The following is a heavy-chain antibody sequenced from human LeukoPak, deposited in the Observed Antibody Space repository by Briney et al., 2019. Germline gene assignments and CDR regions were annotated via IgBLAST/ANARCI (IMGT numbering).Heavy chain of an antibody. CDR3: AKDYYDSSGSRYTY. CDR1: GFTFSSYA. Sequence: GGSLRLSCAASGFTFSSYAMHWVRQAPGKGLEWVAVISYDGSNKYYVDSVKGRFTISRDNSKNTLYLQMNSLRAEDTAIYYCAKDYYDSSGSRYTYWGQGTLVTVSS. CDR2: ISYDGSNK. J-gene: IGHJ4*02. D-gene: IGHD3-22*01. V-gene: IGHV3-30-3*01.